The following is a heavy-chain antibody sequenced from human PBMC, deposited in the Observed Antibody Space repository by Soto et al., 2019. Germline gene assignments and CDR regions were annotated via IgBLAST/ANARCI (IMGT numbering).Heavy chain of an antibody. D-gene: IGHD3-3*01. CDR2: STWNSNNL. J-gene: IGHJ6*02. V-gene: IGHV3-9*01. CDR1: GFKLDDYA. Sequence: PGGSLRLSRTASGFKLDDYAMPWVRQAPWKGLEWVSGSTWNSNNLDYADSVKGRFTISRDNAKNSLYLQMNSLRAEDTALYYCAQEIRRFLLYGMDVWGQVTTVTVSS. CDR3: AQEIRRFLLYGMDV.